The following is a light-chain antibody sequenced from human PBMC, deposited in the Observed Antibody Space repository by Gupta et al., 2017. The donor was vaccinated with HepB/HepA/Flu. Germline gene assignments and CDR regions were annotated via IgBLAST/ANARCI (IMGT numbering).Light chain of an antibody. V-gene: IGKV3-11*01. J-gene: IGKJ4*01. CDR2: DAS. Sequence: VLTQSPATLSLSPGERATLSGRASQSVSSYLAWYQQKPGQAPRLLIYDASNRATGIPARFSGSGSGTDFTLTISSLEPEDFAVYYCQQRSNWPRLTFGGGTKVE. CDR3: QQRSNWPRLT. CDR1: QSVSSY.